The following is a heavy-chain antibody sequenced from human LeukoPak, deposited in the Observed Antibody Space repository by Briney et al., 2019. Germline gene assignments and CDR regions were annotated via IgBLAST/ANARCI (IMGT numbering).Heavy chain of an antibody. CDR2: INPSGGST. CDR3: ARGTAEGYTYGRYYFDY. J-gene: IGHJ4*02. D-gene: IGHD5-18*01. V-gene: IGHV1-46*01. CDR1: GYTFTSYY. Sequence: ASVKVSCKASGYTFTSYYMHWVRQAPGQGLEWMGIINPSGGSTSYAQKFQGRVTMTRDMSTSTVYMELSSLRSEDTAVYYCARGTAEGYTYGRYYFDYWGQGTLVTVSS.